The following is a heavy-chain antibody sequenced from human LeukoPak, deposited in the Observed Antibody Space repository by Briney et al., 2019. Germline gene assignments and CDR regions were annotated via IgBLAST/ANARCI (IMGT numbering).Heavy chain of an antibody. Sequence: PGGSLRLSCAASGFTFSSYAMSWVRQAPGKGLEWVSAISGSGGSTYYADSVKGRFTISRDNSKNTLYLQMNSLRAEDTAVYYCANRAYYYDSSGYLHFDYWGQGTLVTVSS. CDR3: ANRAYYYDSSGYLHFDY. CDR1: GFTFSSYA. CDR2: ISGSGGST. J-gene: IGHJ4*02. D-gene: IGHD3-22*01. V-gene: IGHV3-23*01.